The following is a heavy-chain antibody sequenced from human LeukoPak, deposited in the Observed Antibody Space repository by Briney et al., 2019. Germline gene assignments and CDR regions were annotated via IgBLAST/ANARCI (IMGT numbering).Heavy chain of an antibody. V-gene: IGHV2-70*11. J-gene: IGHJ3*02. D-gene: IGHD3-22*01. CDR1: GFSLSTSGMC. CDR3: ARSLPPGCYDSSGSDAFDI. Sequence: SGPALVKPTQTLTLTCTFSGFSLSTSGMCVSWIRQPPGKALEWLARIDWDDDKYYSTSLKTRLTISKDTSKNQVVLTMTNMDPVDTATYYCARSLPPGCYDSSGSDAFDIWGQGTMVTVSS. CDR2: IDWDDDK.